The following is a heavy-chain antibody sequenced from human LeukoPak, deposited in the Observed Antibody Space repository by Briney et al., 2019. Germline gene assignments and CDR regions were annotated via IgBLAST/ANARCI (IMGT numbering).Heavy chain of an antibody. V-gene: IGHV3-23*01. CDR3: AKDVGSGWSFDY. Sequence: GGSLRLSCAASGFTFSSYAMSWVRQAPGKGLAWVSAISGSGGSTYYADSVKGRFTISRDNSKNTLYLQMNSLRAEDTAVYYCAKDVGSGWSFDYWGQGTLVTVSS. D-gene: IGHD6-19*01. CDR2: ISGSGGST. CDR1: GFTFSSYA. J-gene: IGHJ4*02.